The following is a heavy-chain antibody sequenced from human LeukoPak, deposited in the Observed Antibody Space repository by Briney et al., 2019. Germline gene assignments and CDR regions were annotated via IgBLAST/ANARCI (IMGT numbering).Heavy chain of an antibody. J-gene: IGHJ6*03. CDR2: ISTVSTYT. CDR1: GFTFTDYS. CDR3: ARDGSGFYLYNYMGV. D-gene: IGHD6-25*01. Sequence: PGGSLRLSCAPSGFTFTDYSMNWVRQAPGKGLEWVASISTVSTYTFYADSVKGRFSISRDNVRNLLYLQMSSLGAEDTAVYYCARDGSGFYLYNYMGVWGKGTTVTVSS. V-gene: IGHV3-21*06.